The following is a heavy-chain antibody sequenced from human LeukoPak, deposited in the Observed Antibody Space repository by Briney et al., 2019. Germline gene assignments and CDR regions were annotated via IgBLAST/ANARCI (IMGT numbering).Heavy chain of an antibody. D-gene: IGHD3-16*02. Sequence: GGSLRLSCAASGFTFSSYWMSWVRQAPGKGLEWVANIKQDGSEKNYVDSVKGRFTISRDNAKNSLYLQMNSLRAEDTAVYYCARSDYDYVWGSYRPFDYWGQGTLVTVSS. CDR2: IKQDGSEK. V-gene: IGHV3-7*01. CDR3: ARSDYDYVWGSYRPFDY. J-gene: IGHJ4*02. CDR1: GFTFSSYW.